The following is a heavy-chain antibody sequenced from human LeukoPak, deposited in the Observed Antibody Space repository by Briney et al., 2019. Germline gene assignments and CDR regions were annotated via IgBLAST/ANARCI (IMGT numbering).Heavy chain of an antibody. CDR3: ARGLLARSWFDP. CDR2: ISSSSSYI. D-gene: IGHD5-12*01. V-gene: IGHV3-21*01. CDR1: GFTFSSYS. Sequence: GGSLRLSCAASGFTFSSYSMNWVRQAPGKGLEWVSSISSSSSYIYYADSVKGRFTISGDNAKNSLYLQMNSLRAEDTAVYYCARGLLARSWFDPWGQGTLVTVSS. J-gene: IGHJ5*02.